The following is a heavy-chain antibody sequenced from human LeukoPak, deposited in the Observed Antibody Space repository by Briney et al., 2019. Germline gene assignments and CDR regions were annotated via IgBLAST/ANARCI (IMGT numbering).Heavy chain of an antibody. V-gene: IGHV3-23*01. Sequence: GGSLRLSCVASGFTFTKCAMSWLRQAPGKGLEWVAIITATGDTAYYADSVKGRFTIPRDNPRNTVYMQMDSLRAEDTAVYYCARDHSWYQLLFAYYYYGMDVWGQGTTVTVSS. CDR2: ITATGDTA. J-gene: IGHJ6*02. D-gene: IGHD2-2*01. CDR3: ARDHSWYQLLFAYYYYGMDV. CDR1: GFTFTKCA.